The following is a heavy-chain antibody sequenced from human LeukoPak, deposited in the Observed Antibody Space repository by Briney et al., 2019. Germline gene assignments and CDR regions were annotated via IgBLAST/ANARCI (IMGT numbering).Heavy chain of an antibody. D-gene: IGHD2-2*01. CDR1: GGTFSSYA. CDR2: IIPIFGTA. CDR3: ARDHCSSTSCPPVNWFDP. V-gene: IGHV1-69*13. Sequence: PGASVKVSCKASGGTFSSYAISWVRQAPGQGLEWMGGIIPIFGTANYAQKFQGRVTITADESTSTAYMELSSLRSEDTAVYYCARDHCSSTSCPPVNWFDPWGQGTLVTVSS. J-gene: IGHJ5*02.